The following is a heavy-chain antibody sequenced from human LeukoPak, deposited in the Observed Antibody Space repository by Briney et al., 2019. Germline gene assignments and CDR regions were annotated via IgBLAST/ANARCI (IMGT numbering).Heavy chain of an antibody. CDR2: IDPSDSDT. D-gene: IGHD1-1*01. CDR1: GYSSPSYW. CDR3: ARRGDGLERSNWFDP. Sequence: AESLKISCKGAGYSSPSYWNGWGRQLPGKGLGWMGIIDPSDSDTRYSPSFQGQVTISADKSISTAYLQWSRLKASDTAMYYCARRGDGLERSNWFDPWGQETLVTVSS. J-gene: IGHJ5*02. V-gene: IGHV5-51*01.